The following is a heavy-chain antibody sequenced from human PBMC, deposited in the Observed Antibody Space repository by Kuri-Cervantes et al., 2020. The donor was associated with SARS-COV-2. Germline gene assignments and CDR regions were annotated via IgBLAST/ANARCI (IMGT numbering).Heavy chain of an antibody. Sequence: GESLKISCAASGFTFSSYSMNWVRQAPGKGLEWVSYISSSSSTIYYADSVKGRFTISRDNAKNSLYLQMNSLRAEDTAVYYCARPSWRAAPSHFQHWGQGTLVTVSS. CDR3: ARPSWRAAPSHFQH. V-gene: IGHV3-48*01. D-gene: IGHD6-6*01. CDR1: GFTFSSYS. J-gene: IGHJ1*01. CDR2: ISSSSSTI.